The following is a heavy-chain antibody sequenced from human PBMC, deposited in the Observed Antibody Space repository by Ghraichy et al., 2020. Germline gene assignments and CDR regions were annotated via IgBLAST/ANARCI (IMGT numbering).Heavy chain of an antibody. V-gene: IGHV3-23*01. Sequence: GGSLRLSCTTSGFTFSSFAMSWVRQVPGKGLEWVSGISGSGDSTYYADSVKGRFTISRDNPRNTLYLQMNSLRAEDTALYYCAEDRRENNYGLFWYWGQGALVTVSS. CDR3: AEDRRENNYGLFWY. CDR1: GFTFSSFA. J-gene: IGHJ4*02. CDR2: ISGSGDST. D-gene: IGHD3-3*01.